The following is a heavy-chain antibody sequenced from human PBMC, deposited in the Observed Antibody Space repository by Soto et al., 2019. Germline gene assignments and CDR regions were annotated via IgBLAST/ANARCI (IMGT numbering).Heavy chain of an antibody. J-gene: IGHJ5*02. D-gene: IGHD1-7*01. CDR1: GYTFTSYG. Sequence: GASVKVSCKASGYTFTSYGISWVRQAPGQGLEWMGWISAYNGNTNYAQKLQGRVTMTTDTSTSTAYMELRSLRSDDTAVYYCARDRRITGTTLVSLFDPWGQGTLVTVSS. V-gene: IGHV1-18*01. CDR3: ARDRRITGTTLVSLFDP. CDR2: ISAYNGNT.